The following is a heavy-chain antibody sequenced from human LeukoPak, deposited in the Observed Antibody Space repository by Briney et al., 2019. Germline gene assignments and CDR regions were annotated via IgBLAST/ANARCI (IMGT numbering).Heavy chain of an antibody. CDR3: ARRVGRGYFDY. CDR2: IYPADSDT. Sequence: GESLKISCKGSGYSFTSYWIGWVRQMPGKGLEWMGIIYPADSDTRYSPSFRGQVTISADKSITTAYLHWSSLKASDTATYYCARRVGRGYFDYWGQGTLVTVSS. V-gene: IGHV5-51*01. D-gene: IGHD2-15*01. J-gene: IGHJ4*02. CDR1: GYSFTSYW.